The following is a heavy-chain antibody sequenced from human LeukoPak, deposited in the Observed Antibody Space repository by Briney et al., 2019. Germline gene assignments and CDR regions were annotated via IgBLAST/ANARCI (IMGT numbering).Heavy chain of an antibody. V-gene: IGHV4-4*07. Sequence: SETLSLTRTVSGGSISNYHWSWIRQPAGQGQERIGQIHTSGSTNYNPPLKSRVSMSIDTTEDQVPLTIRSVTAADTAFYYCARRDISSGWSFDYWGQGTLVTVSS. CDR3: ARRDISSGWSFDY. D-gene: IGHD6-19*01. CDR1: GGSISNYH. J-gene: IGHJ4*02. CDR2: IHTSGST.